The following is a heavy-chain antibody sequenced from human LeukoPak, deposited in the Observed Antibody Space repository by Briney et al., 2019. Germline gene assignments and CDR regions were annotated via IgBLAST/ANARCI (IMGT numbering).Heavy chain of an antibody. D-gene: IGHD3-10*01. CDR3: ARDGLHLLDRGYGMGV. V-gene: IGHV1-18*01. CDR2: ISAYNGNT. CDR1: GYTFTSYG. Sequence: ASVKVSCKASGYTFTSYGISWVRQAPGQGLEWMGWISAYNGNTNYAQKLQGRVTMTTDTSTSTAYMELRSLRSDDTAVYYCARDGLHLLDRGYGMGVWGQGTTVTVSS. J-gene: IGHJ6*02.